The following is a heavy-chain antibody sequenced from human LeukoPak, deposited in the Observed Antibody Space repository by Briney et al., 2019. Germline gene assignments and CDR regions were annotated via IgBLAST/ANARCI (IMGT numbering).Heavy chain of an antibody. CDR3: ARGGYDFWSGYFIDY. J-gene: IGHJ4*02. Sequence: GSLRLSCAASGFTFSSYWMHWVRQAPGNGLVWVSRINSDGSSTSYADSVKGRFTISRDNAKNTLYLQMNSLRAEDTAVYYCARGGYDFWSGYFIDYWGQGTLVTVSS. D-gene: IGHD3-3*01. CDR1: GFTFSSYW. CDR2: INSDGSST. V-gene: IGHV3-74*01.